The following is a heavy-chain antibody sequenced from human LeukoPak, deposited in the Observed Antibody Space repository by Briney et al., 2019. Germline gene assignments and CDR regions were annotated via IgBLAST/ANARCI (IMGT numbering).Heavy chain of an antibody. D-gene: IGHD3-22*01. V-gene: IGHV4-34*01. CDR1: GGSISGYY. CDR2: INHSGST. CDR3: ARRGYYDSSGYVLLGAFDI. J-gene: IGHJ3*02. Sequence: SETLSLTCTVSGGSISGYYWSWIRQPPGKGLEWIGEINHSGSTNYNPSLKSRVTISVDTSKNQFSLKLSSVTAADTAVYYCARRGYYDSSGYVLLGAFDIWGQGTMVTVSS.